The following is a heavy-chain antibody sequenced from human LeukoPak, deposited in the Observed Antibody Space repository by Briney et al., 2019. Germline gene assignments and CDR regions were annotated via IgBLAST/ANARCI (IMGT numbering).Heavy chain of an antibody. Sequence: GGSLRLSCVGYGLTFSNYAMTWVRQAPGKGLEWVSSISFGGGYTFYADSVKGHFTISRDNSRSTLYLQMNNLRAEDTALYYCAKRIDTRGSTHYHDYWGQGTLVTVSS. CDR3: AKRIDTRGSTHYHDY. V-gene: IGHV3-23*01. J-gene: IGHJ4*02. CDR1: GLTFSNYA. CDR2: ISFGGGYT. D-gene: IGHD3-22*01.